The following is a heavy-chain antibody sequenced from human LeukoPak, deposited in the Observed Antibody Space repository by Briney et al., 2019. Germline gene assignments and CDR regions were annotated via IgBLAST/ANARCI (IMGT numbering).Heavy chain of an antibody. CDR3: ARDSKDSNRFYYGMDV. Sequence: QPGGSLRLSCAASGFTFSSYSMNWVRQAPGKGLEWVSYISSSSSTIYYADSVKGRFTISRDNAKNSLYLQMNSLRAEDTAVYYCARDSKDSNRFYYGMDVWGQGTTVTVSS. V-gene: IGHV3-48*04. CDR2: ISSSSSTI. J-gene: IGHJ6*02. D-gene: IGHD4-11*01. CDR1: GFTFSSYS.